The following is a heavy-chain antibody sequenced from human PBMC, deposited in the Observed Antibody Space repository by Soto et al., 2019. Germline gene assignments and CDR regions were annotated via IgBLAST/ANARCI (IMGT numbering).Heavy chain of an antibody. J-gene: IGHJ6*02. Sequence: PSETLSLTCAVSGYSISSCYYWGWIRQPPGKGLEWIGSIYHSGSTYYNPSLKSRVTISVDTSKNQFSLKLSSVTAADTAVYYCAREVRQLRYYGMDVWGQGTTVTVYS. CDR1: GYSISSCYY. CDR2: IYHSGST. D-gene: IGHD1-26*01. CDR3: AREVRQLRYYGMDV. V-gene: IGHV4-38-2*02.